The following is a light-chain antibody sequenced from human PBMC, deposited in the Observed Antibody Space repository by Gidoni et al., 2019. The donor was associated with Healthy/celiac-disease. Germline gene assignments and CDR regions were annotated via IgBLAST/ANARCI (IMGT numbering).Light chain of an antibody. J-gene: IGKJ2*01. Sequence: EMVLTQSPATRSLSPGERATLSCRDSQSVSSYLAWYQQKPGQAPRLLICDASNRATGIPARFSGSGSGTDFTLTISSLEPEDFAVYYCQQRSNWPPYTFGQGTKLEIK. V-gene: IGKV3-11*01. CDR2: DAS. CDR3: QQRSNWPPYT. CDR1: QSVSSY.